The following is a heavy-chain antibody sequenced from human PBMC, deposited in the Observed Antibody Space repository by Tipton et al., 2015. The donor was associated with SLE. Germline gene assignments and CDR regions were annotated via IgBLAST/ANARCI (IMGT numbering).Heavy chain of an antibody. CDR1: GGSISPYY. Sequence: LRLSCTVPGGSISPYYWTWVRQPPGKGLEWIGFIYYSGSTYYNPSLKSRVTISVDTSKNQFSLKLSSVTAADTAVYYYARVPLTIFGVIIVYYFDYWGQGTLVTVSS. CDR2: IYYSGST. V-gene: IGHV4-59*12. D-gene: IGHD3-3*01. CDR3: ARVPLTIFGVIIVYYFDY. J-gene: IGHJ4*02.